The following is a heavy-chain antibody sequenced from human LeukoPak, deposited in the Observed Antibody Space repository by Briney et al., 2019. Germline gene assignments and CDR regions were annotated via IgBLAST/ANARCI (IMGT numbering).Heavy chain of an antibody. CDR2: INHSGST. CDR1: GGSFSGYY. V-gene: IGHV4-34*01. CDR3: ARGRIGLAAGGY. J-gene: IGHJ4*02. Sequence: SETLSLTCAVYGGSFSGYYWSWIRQPPGKELEWIGEINHSGSTNYNPSLKSRVTISVDTSKNQFSLKLSSVTAADTAVYYCARGRIGLAAGGYWGQGTLVTVSS. D-gene: IGHD3-3*02.